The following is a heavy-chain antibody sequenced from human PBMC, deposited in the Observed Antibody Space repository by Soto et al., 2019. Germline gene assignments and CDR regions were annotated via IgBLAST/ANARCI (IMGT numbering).Heavy chain of an antibody. V-gene: IGHV4-30-4*01. CDR3: ARVEDYYDSSGYYV. CDR1: GGSISSGDYY. Sequence: QVQLQESGPGLVKPSQTLSLTCTVSGGSISSGDYYWSWIRQPPGKGLEWIGYIYYSGSTYYNPTLKRRVTISVDTSKNQFSLKLSSVTAADTAVYYCARVEDYYDSSGYYVWGQGTLVTVSS. CDR2: IYYSGST. J-gene: IGHJ4*02. D-gene: IGHD3-22*01.